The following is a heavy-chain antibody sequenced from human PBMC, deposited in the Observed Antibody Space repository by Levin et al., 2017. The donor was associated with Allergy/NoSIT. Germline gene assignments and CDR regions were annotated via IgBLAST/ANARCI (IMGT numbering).Heavy chain of an antibody. Sequence: ASVKVSCQASGYTFTDYSMHWVRQAPGQGLEWMGWIHPNSGDTQNEQRFRGRVTMTRDTSIRTAYMELSRLTSDDTAVYYCARDVGGTGDDAFDVWGQGTMVTVSS. J-gene: IGHJ3*01. D-gene: IGHD7-27*01. CDR1: GYTFTDYS. V-gene: IGHV1-2*02. CDR3: ARDVGGTGDDAFDV. CDR2: IHPNSGDT.